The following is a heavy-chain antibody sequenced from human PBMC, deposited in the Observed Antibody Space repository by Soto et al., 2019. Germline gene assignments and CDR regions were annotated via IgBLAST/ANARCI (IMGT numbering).Heavy chain of an antibody. CDR2: IWYDGTQK. CDR1: GFPFNPYS. CDR3: ARAGGTTVTGLWHFDS. D-gene: IGHD4-17*01. J-gene: IGHJ4*02. V-gene: IGHV3-33*01. Sequence: QVQLEESGGGLVQPGRSLRLSCEASGFPFNPYSMPWVRQPPGRGLEWRAAIWYDGTQKYYADSVKGRFIISRDNSKKTLYLEMNSLRAEDTAVYYCARAGGTTVTGLWHFDSWGQGTLVTVSS.